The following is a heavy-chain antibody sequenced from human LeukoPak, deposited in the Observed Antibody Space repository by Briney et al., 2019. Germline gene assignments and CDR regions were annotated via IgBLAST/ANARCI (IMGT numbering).Heavy chain of an antibody. V-gene: IGHV4-34*01. Sequence: PSETLSLTCAVYGGSFSANFWTWIRQPPGKGLEWIGEINPSGSANYNPSLKSRVTISVDTSKSQISLKLKSVTVADTAVYFCARDPDYFVSGMDVWGGGTKVTVSS. CDR1: GGSFSANF. D-gene: IGHD2/OR15-2a*01. J-gene: IGHJ6*03. CDR2: INPSGSA. CDR3: ARDPDYFVSGMDV.